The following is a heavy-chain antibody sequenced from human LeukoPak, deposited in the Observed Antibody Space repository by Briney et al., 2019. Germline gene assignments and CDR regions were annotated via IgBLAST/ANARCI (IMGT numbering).Heavy chain of an antibody. D-gene: IGHD3-10*01. CDR1: GYNFTSYW. J-gene: IGHJ4*02. Sequence: GESLKISCRGSGYNFTSYWIGWGRQIPGKGLGWRGIIYHGDSDTRYSRFFQVQVTISAEKSISTAYLQWSSLKDSDTAMYYCARHDGMVRGVIDYWGQGTLVTVSS. V-gene: IGHV5-51*01. CDR3: ARHDGMVRGVIDY. CDR2: IYHGDSDT.